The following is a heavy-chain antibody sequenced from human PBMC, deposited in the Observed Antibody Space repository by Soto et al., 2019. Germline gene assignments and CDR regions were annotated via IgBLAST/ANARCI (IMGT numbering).Heavy chain of an antibody. Sequence: GESLKISCKGSGYSFTSYWIGWVRQMPGKGLEWMGIIYPGDSDTRYSPSFQGQVTISADKSLSTAYLQWSSLKASDTAMYYCARRSGVCSSTSCYYFDYWGQGTLVTVSS. J-gene: IGHJ4*02. CDR3: ARRSGVCSSTSCYYFDY. D-gene: IGHD2-2*01. V-gene: IGHV5-51*01. CDR2: IYPGDSDT. CDR1: GYSFTSYW.